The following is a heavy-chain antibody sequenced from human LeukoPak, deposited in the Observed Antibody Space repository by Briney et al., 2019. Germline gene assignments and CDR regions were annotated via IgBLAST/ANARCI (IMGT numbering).Heavy chain of an antibody. CDR3: AGHSSSWYNWFDP. CDR2: IYYSGST. V-gene: IGHV4-59*01. CDR1: GGSISSYY. J-gene: IGHJ5*02. D-gene: IGHD6-13*01. Sequence: SETLSLACTVSGGSISSYYWSWIRQPPGKGLEWIGYIYYSGSTNYNPSLKSRVTISVDTSKNQFSLKLSSVTAADTAVYYCAGHSSSWYNWFDPWGQGTLVTVSS.